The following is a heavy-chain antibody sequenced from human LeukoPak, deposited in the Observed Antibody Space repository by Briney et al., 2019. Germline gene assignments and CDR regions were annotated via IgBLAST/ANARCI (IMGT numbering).Heavy chain of an antibody. Sequence: PVKVSCKASGGTFSSYAISWVRQAPGQGLEWMGGIIPIFGTANYAQKFQGRVTITTDESSSTAYMELSSLRSEDTAVYYCARLLDTLNWFDPWGQGTLVTVSS. CDR1: GGTFSSYA. CDR2: IIPIFGTA. D-gene: IGHD5-18*01. J-gene: IGHJ5*02. CDR3: ARLLDTLNWFDP. V-gene: IGHV1-69*05.